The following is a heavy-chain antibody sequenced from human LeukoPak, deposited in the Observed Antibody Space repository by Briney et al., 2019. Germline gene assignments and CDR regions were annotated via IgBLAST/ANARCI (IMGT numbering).Heavy chain of an antibody. D-gene: IGHD6-19*01. CDR2: IFHSGST. V-gene: IGHV4-4*02. J-gene: IGHJ6*03. CDR3: ARDYSGWTRYFLDV. Sequence: PSETLSLTCAVSGGSISSSNWWSWVRQPPGKGLEWIGEIFHSGSTNYNPSLKSRVTISVDKSKNQFSLRLSSVTAADTAVYYCARDYSGWTRYFLDVWGTGIAVTVSS. CDR1: GGSISSSNW.